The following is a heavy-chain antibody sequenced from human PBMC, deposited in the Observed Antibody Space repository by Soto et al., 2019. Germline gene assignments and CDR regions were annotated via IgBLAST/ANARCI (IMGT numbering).Heavy chain of an antibody. J-gene: IGHJ6*02. D-gene: IGHD3-3*01. CDR1: GGSISSYY. CDR3: ARAPPFTIFGVASTTNYYYYGMDV. Sequence: PSETLSLTCTVSGGSISSYYWSWIRQPPGKGLEWIGYIYYSGSTNYNPSLKSRVTISVDTSKNQLSLKLSSVTAADTAVYYCARAPPFTIFGVASTTNYYYYGMDVWGQGTTVTVSS. V-gene: IGHV4-59*01. CDR2: IYYSGST.